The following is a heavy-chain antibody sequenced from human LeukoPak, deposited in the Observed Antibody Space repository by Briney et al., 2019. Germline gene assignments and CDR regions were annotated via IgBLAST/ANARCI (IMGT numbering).Heavy chain of an antibody. CDR1: GGTFSSYA. CDR2: IIPIFGTA. V-gene: IGHV1-69*06. CDR3: ARGLTRLSGRFDY. Sequence: SVKVSCKASGGTFSSYAISWVRQAPGQGLEWMGGIIPIFGTANYAQKFQGRVTITADKSTSTAYMELSSLRSEDTAVYYCARGLTRLSGRFDYWGQGTLVTVSS. J-gene: IGHJ4*02. D-gene: IGHD2-15*01.